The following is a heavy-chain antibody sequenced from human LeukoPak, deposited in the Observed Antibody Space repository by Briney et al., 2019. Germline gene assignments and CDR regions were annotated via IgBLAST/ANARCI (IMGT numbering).Heavy chain of an antibody. J-gene: IGHJ4*02. Sequence: SVKVSCKASGGTFSSYAISWVRQAPGQGVEWMGGIIPIFGTANYAQKFQGSVTITADESTSTAYMELSSLRSEDTAVYYCARVGYYYDSSGYYSHWGQGTLVTVSS. D-gene: IGHD3-22*01. CDR2: IIPIFGTA. CDR3: ARVGYYYDSSGYYSH. V-gene: IGHV1-69*13. CDR1: GGTFSSYA.